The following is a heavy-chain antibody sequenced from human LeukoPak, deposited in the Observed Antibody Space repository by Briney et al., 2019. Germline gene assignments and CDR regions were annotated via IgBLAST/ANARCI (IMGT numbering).Heavy chain of an antibody. J-gene: IGHJ4*02. CDR1: GGSFSGYY. Sequence: SETLSLTCAVSGGSFSGYYWSWIRQPPGKGLEWIGEINHSGSTNYNPSLKSRVTISVDTSKNQFSLKLSSVTAADTAVYYCARIGYGDHSDYWGQGTLVTVSS. V-gene: IGHV4-34*01. D-gene: IGHD4-17*01. CDR3: ARIGYGDHSDY. CDR2: INHSGST.